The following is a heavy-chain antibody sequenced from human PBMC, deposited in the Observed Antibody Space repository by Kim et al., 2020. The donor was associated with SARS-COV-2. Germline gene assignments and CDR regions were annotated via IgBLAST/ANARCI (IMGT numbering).Heavy chain of an antibody. D-gene: IGHD2-15*01. CDR1: GYTFTAYY. CDR3: ARDRWSDY. Sequence: ASVKVSCKASGYTFTAYYLHWVRQAPGQGLEWMGWINPNTGDTQYAQMFQGRVTMTRDTSISTAYMELSRLGSDDTAVYFCARDRWSDYWGQGTLVTVSS. J-gene: IGHJ4*02. V-gene: IGHV1-2*02. CDR2: INPNTGDT.